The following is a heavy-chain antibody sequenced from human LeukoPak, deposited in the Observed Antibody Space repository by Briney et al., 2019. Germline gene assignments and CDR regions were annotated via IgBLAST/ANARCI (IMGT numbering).Heavy chain of an antibody. CDR2: IRYDGSNK. CDR1: GFTFSSYG. Sequence: GGSLRLSCAASGFTFSSYGMHWVRQAPGKGLEWVAFIRYDGSNKYYADSVKGRFTISRDNSKNTLYLQMNSLRAEDTAVYYCAREAAGSGSYFDAFDIWGQGTMVTVSS. D-gene: IGHD3-10*01. V-gene: IGHV3-30*02. CDR3: AREAAGSGSYFDAFDI. J-gene: IGHJ3*02.